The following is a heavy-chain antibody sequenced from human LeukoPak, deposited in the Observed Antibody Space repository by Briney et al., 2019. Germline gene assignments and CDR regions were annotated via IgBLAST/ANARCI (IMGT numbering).Heavy chain of an antibody. CDR2: IYYSGST. J-gene: IGHJ4*02. CDR1: GGSISTYY. V-gene: IGHV4-59*08. D-gene: IGHD6-19*01. Sequence: SETLSLTCTVSGGSISTYYWSWIRQPPGKGLEWIGYIYYSGSTNYNPSLKSRVTISVDTSKNQFSLKLSSVTAADTAVYYCARVGRIGVNSVHYFDYWGQGTLVTVSS. CDR3: ARVGRIGVNSVHYFDY.